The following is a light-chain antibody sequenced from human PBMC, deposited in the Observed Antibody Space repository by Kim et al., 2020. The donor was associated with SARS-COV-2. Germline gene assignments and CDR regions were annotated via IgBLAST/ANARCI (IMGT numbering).Light chain of an antibody. CDR3: SSYTSSSTYV. CDR1: SSDVGGYNY. V-gene: IGLV2-14*01. CDR2: DVS. Sequence: QSVLTQPASVSGSPGQSITISCTGTSSDVGGYNYVSWYQQHPGKAPKVMIYDVSKRPSGVSNRFSGSKSGNTASLTISGLQAEDEADYYCSSYTSSSTYVFRTGTKLTVL. J-gene: IGLJ1*01.